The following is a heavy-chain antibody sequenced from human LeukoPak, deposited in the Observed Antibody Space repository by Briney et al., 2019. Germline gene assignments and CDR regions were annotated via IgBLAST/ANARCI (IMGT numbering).Heavy chain of an antibody. CDR2: VHYSGST. V-gene: IGHV4-61*01. Sequence: PSETLSLTCTVSGGSVSSGSYYWSWIRPPPGKGLEWLGYVHYSGSTKYNPSLESRVTISLDTAKNQFSLRLSSLTAADTAVYYCARGEGQAVSAFDYWGQGMLVTVSS. J-gene: IGHJ4*02. CDR3: ARGEGQAVSAFDY. D-gene: IGHD2-21*02. CDR1: GGSVSSGSYY.